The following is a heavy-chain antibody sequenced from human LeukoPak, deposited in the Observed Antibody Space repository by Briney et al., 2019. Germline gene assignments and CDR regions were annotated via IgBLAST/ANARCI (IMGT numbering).Heavy chain of an antibody. Sequence: PGGSLRLSCAASGFTFXSYAMNWVRQAPGKXLEWVSGISGSGGSTYYADSVKGRFTISRDNSKNTLYLQMNSLRAEDTAVYYCAKDVMITFGGVANFDYWGQGTLVTVSS. CDR2: ISGSGGST. CDR1: GFTFXSYA. CDR3: AKDVMITFGGVANFDY. J-gene: IGHJ4*02. V-gene: IGHV3-23*01. D-gene: IGHD3-16*01.